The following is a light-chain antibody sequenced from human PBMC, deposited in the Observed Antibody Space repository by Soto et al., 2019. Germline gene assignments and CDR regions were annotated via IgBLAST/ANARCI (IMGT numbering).Light chain of an antibody. CDR2: GNS. CDR3: QSYDSSLSGSV. V-gene: IGLV1-40*01. Sequence: QAVVTQPPSVSGAPGQRVTISCTGSSSNIGAGYVVHWYQQLPGTAPKLLIYGNSNRPSGVPDRFSGSKSGTSASLAITGLQAEDEADYCCQSYDSSLSGSVFGGGTKLTVL. J-gene: IGLJ2*01. CDR1: SSNIGAGYV.